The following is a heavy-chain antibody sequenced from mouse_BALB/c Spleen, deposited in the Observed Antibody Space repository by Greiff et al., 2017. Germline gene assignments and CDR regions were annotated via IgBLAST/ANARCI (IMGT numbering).Heavy chain of an antibody. D-gene: IGHD1-1*01. CDR3: ARKVDYGSSPEDWYFDV. Sequence: VQLQQSGAELVKPGASVKLSCTASGFNIKDTYMHWVKQRPEQGLEWIGRIDPANGNTKYDPTFQGKATITADTSSNTAYLQLSSLTSEDTAVYYCARKVDYGSSPEDWYFDVWGAGTTVTVSA. V-gene: IGHV14-3*02. J-gene: IGHJ1*01. CDR2: IDPANGNT. CDR1: GFNIKDTY.